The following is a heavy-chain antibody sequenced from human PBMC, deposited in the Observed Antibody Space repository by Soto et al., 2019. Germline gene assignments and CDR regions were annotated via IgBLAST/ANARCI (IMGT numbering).Heavy chain of an antibody. CDR1: GGSISSSSYY. CDR3: ARRSSGWYHIDY. D-gene: IGHD6-19*01. V-gene: IGHV4-39*01. J-gene: IGHJ4*02. CDR2: IYYSGST. Sequence: SETLSLTCTVSGGSISSSSYYWGWIRQPPGKGLEWIASIYYSGSTYYNPSLKSRFTIFVDTSKNQFSLKLSSVTAADTAVYYCARRSSGWYHIDYWGQGTLVTVSS.